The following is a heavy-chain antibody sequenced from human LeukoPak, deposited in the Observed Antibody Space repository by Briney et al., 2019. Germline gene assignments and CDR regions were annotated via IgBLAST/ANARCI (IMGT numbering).Heavy chain of an antibody. D-gene: IGHD3-22*01. CDR3: ARGHQDCYDSSGYPYYYYGMDV. Sequence: SETLSLTCTVSGGSISSSSYYWGWIRQPPGKGLEWIGSIYYSGSTYYNPSLKSRVTISVDTSKNQFSLKLSSVTAADTAVYYCARGHQDCYDSSGYPYYYYGMDVWGQGTTVTVSS. J-gene: IGHJ6*02. CDR2: IYYSGST. V-gene: IGHV4-39*07. CDR1: GGSISSSSYY.